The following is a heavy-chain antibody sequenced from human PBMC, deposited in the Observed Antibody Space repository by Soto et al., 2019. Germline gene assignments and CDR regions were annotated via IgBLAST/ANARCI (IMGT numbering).Heavy chain of an antibody. CDR3: ARDTPPTDY. CDR2: ISAYNTNT. Sequence: QVQLVQSGAEVKKPGPSLKVSSKTSGYTFTSYHISWVRQAPGQGLEWMGWISAYNTNTNYAQKFQGRVTMTTDTLTSTAYMELRSLRSDDTAVYYCARDTPPTDYWGQGTLVTVSS. J-gene: IGHJ4*02. V-gene: IGHV1-18*01. CDR1: GYTFTSYH.